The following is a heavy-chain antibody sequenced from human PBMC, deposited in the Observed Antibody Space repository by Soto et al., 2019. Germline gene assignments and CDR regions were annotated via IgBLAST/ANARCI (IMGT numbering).Heavy chain of an antibody. Sequence: AGGSLRLSCAASGFTFSDYYMSWIRQAPGKGLEWVSYISSSVSTIYYADSVKGRFTISRDNAKNSLYLQMNSLRAEDTAVYYCARDHKGGYYYYGMDVWGQGTTVTVSS. V-gene: IGHV3-11*04. CDR2: ISSSVSTI. CDR3: ARDHKGGYYYYGMDV. CDR1: GFTFSDYY. J-gene: IGHJ6*02.